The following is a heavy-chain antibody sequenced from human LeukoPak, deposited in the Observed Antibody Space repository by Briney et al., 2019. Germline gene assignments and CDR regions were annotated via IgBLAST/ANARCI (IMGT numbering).Heavy chain of an antibody. CDR3: ARDRVVGLGIDNAFDI. Sequence: SVKVSCKASGGTFSTYAISWVRQAPGQGLEWMGGIIPVLGTANYAQKFQGRVTITADESTSTAYMELSSLRSEDTAVFYCARDRVVGLGIDNAFDIWGHGTMVTVSS. J-gene: IGHJ3*02. D-gene: IGHD2-15*01. V-gene: IGHV1-69*01. CDR1: GGTFSTYA. CDR2: IIPVLGTA.